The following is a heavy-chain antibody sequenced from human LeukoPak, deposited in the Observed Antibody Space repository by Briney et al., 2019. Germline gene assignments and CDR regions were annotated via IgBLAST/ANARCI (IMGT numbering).Heavy chain of an antibody. CDR3: ARLRGYCSGGSCKDY. J-gene: IGHJ4*02. CDR1: GYTFTGYY. D-gene: IGHD2-15*01. V-gene: IGHV1-2*06. Sequence: ASVKVSCKASGYTFTGYYMHWVRQAPGQGLEWMGRINPNSGGTNYAQKFQGRVTMTRDTSISTAYMELSRLRSDDTAVYYCARLRGYCSGGSCKDYWGQRTLVTVSS. CDR2: INPNSGGT.